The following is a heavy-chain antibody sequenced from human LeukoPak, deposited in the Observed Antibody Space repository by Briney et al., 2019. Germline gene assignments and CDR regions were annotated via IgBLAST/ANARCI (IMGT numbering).Heavy chain of an antibody. CDR2: ISGGGGST. Sequence: GGSLRLSCVASGFTFSSYAMSWVRQAPGKGLEWVSAISGGGGSTYYADSVKGRFTISRDNSKNTLYLQMNSLRAEDTAVYYCAAGPYDFWSGYKDYWGQGTLVTVSS. J-gene: IGHJ4*02. D-gene: IGHD3-3*01. CDR3: AAGPYDFWSGYKDY. V-gene: IGHV3-23*01. CDR1: GFTFSSYA.